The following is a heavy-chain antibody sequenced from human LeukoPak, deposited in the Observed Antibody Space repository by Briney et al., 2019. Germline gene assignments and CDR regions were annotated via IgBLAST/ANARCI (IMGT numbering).Heavy chain of an antibody. V-gene: IGHV3-74*01. CDR1: GFTFSAYW. CDR3: ARGLFSDGWYRGYAMDV. CDR2: MNGDGSRT. Sequence: TGGSLRLSCAASGFTFSAYWMHWVRQVPGKGLLWISRMNGDGSRTSHADSVEGRFTISRDNAKNTLYLQMNSLRAEDTAVYYCARGLFSDGWYRGYAMDVWGQGTTVIVSS. J-gene: IGHJ6*02. D-gene: IGHD6-19*01.